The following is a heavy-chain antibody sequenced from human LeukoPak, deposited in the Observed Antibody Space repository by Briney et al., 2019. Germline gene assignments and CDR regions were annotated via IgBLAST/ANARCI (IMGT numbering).Heavy chain of an antibody. CDR3: AKDLEGRPPGEN. D-gene: IGHD3-10*01. Sequence: GGSLRLSCAASGFTFDDYAMHWVRQAPGKGLEWVSGISWNSGSIGYADSVKGRFTISRDNSKNTLYLQMNSLRAEDTAVYYCAKDLEGRPPGENWGQGTLVTVSS. CDR1: GFTFDDYA. V-gene: IGHV3-9*01. CDR2: ISWNSGSI. J-gene: IGHJ4*02.